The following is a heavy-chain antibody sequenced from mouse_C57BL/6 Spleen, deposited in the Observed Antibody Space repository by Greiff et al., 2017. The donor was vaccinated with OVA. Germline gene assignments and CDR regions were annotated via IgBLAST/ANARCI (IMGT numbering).Heavy chain of an antibody. V-gene: IGHV1-80*01. J-gene: IGHJ2*01. CDR2: IYPGDGAT. CDR1: GYAFSSYW. D-gene: IGHD1-1*01. Sequence: VQLQESGAELVKPGASVKISCKASGYAFSSYWMNWVKQRPGKGLEWIGQIYPGDGATNYNGKFKGKATLTADKSSSTAYMQLSSLTSEDSAVYFCARWARGSSNGYYFDYWGQGTTLTVSS. CDR3: ARWARGSSNGYYFDY.